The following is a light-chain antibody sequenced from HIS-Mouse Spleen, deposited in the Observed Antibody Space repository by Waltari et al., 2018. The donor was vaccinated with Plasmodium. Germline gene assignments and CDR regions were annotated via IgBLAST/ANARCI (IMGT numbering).Light chain of an antibody. CDR3: QQYNSYWT. V-gene: IGKV1-5*03. CDR2: KAS. J-gene: IGKJ1*01. Sequence: DIQMTQSPSTLSASVGHRVTLTCRASQSISSWLAWYQQKPGKAPKLLIYKASSLESGVPSRFSGSGSGTEFTLTISSLQPDDFATYYCQQYNSYWTFGQGTKVEIK. CDR1: QSISSW.